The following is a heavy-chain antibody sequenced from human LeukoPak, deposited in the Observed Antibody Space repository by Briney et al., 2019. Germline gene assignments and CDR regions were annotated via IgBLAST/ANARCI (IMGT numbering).Heavy chain of an antibody. D-gene: IGHD3-10*01. J-gene: IGHJ5*02. CDR2: IYSSGST. Sequence: SETLSLTCTVAGGSISNYYWSWIRQPAGKGLEWIGRIYSSGSTNYNPSLKSRVTMSIDTSKNQFSLNLSSVTAADTAVYYCARRISGDWFDPWGQGILVTVSS. V-gene: IGHV4-4*07. CDR1: GGSISNYY. CDR3: ARRISGDWFDP.